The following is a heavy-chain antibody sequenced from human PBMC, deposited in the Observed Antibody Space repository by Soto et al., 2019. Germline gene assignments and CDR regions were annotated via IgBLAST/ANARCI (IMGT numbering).Heavy chain of an antibody. Sequence: EAQLVESGGGLVQPGGSLRLSCAASGFSFSSYSMNWFRQAPGKGLEWVSYISRSSNTINYADSVKGRFTISRDNAKNSLLLQMNRLRGEDTAVYYCARYRDYCSGDQCYETASASWGKVTLVSVSS. CDR3: ARYRDYCSGDQCYETASAS. V-gene: IGHV3-48*01. CDR2: ISRSSNTI. J-gene: IGHJ5*02. D-gene: IGHD2-15*01. CDR1: GFSFSSYS.